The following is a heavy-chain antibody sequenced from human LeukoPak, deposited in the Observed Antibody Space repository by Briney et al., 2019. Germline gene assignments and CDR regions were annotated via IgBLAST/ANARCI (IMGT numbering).Heavy chain of an antibody. Sequence: PGGSLRLSCAASGFTFSSYGMHWVRQAPGKGLEWVAVIWYDGSNKYYADSVKGRFTISRDKSKNTLYLQMNSLRAEDTAVYYCAREPAVAAYYFDYWGQGTLVTVSS. CDR2: IWYDGSNK. D-gene: IGHD6-19*01. V-gene: IGHV3-30*19. J-gene: IGHJ4*02. CDR1: GFTFSSYG. CDR3: AREPAVAAYYFDY.